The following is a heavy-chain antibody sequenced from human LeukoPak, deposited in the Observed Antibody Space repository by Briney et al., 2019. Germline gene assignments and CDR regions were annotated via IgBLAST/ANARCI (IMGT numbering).Heavy chain of an antibody. D-gene: IGHD2-8*01. V-gene: IGHV4-61*02. J-gene: IGHJ1*01. CDR2: IYTSGST. CDR3: ASSYCTNGVCYYAEYFQH. Sequence: PSETLSLTCTVSGGSISSGSYYWSWIRQPAGKGLEWIGRIYTSGSTNYNPSLKSRVTISVDPSKNQFSLKLSSVTAADTAVYYCASSYCTNGVCYYAEYFQHWGQGTLVTVSS. CDR1: GGSISSGSYY.